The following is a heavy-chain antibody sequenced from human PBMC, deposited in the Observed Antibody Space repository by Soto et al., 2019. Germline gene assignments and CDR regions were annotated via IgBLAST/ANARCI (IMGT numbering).Heavy chain of an antibody. CDR2: IVPIFGTP. V-gene: IGHV1-69*01. CDR1: GGIFSRYA. J-gene: IGHJ4*02. Sequence: QVQLVQSGAEVKKPGSSVKVSCKSSGGIFSRYALSWVRQAPGQGPEWMGGIVPIFGTPHYAQRFQGRVTITADESPRTAYMELSSLRSEDTAVYYGARGASYDTGGYYFCFWGQGTLVTVAS. CDR3: ARGASYDTGGYYFCF. D-gene: IGHD3-22*01.